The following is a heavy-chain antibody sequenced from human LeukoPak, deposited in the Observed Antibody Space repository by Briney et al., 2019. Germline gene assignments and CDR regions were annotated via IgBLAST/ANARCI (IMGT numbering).Heavy chain of an antibody. Sequence: SETLSLTCTVSGGSISSSSYYWGWIRQPPGKGLEWIGSIYYSGSTYHNPSLKSRVTISVDTSKNQFSLKLSSVTAADPAVYYCARGSPEGIDYWGQGTLVTVSS. V-gene: IGHV4-39*01. CDR3: ARGSPEGIDY. D-gene: IGHD1-14*01. J-gene: IGHJ4*02. CDR2: IYYSGST. CDR1: GGSISSSSYY.